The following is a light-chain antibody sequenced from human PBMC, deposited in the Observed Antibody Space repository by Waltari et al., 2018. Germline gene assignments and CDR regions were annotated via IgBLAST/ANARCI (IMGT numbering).Light chain of an antibody. V-gene: IGLV2-23*02. CDR2: GVT. CDR1: STDIGTYNV. J-gene: IGLJ2*01. Sequence: QSALTQPASGSGSPGQSITISCTGSSTDIGTYNVVSWYQHHPGKAPKLIIYGVTNRPSGVSNRFSGSKSGNTASLTISALQTEDEADYYCCSYAGSMVFGGGTKLTVL. CDR3: CSYAGSMV.